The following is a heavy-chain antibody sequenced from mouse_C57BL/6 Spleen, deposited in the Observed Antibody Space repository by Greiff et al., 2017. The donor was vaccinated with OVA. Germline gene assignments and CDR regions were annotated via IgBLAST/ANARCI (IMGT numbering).Heavy chain of an antibody. CDR1: GYAFTNYL. CDR3: ARGVLRPEYYFDY. V-gene: IGHV1-54*01. Sequence: VQLQQSGAELVRPGTSVKVSCKASGYAFTNYLIEWVKQRPGQGLEWIGVINPGSGGTKYNEKFKGKATLTADKSSSTAYMQLSSLTSEDSAVYFCARGVLRPEYYFDYWGQGTTLTVSS. D-gene: IGHD1-2*01. J-gene: IGHJ2*01. CDR2: INPGSGGT.